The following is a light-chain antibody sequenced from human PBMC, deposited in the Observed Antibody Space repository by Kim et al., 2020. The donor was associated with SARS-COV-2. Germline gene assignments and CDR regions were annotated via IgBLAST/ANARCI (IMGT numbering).Light chain of an antibody. Sequence: PRFIDCRSLQRLLCRNGYAYVDCYVKRPEQSPLLLIYMRSTVAYGVPDRFSGSGDGRDFTLTISRVDAQDIGVYYCMQCQQARPSFGGGTTVDIK. CDR2: MRS. J-gene: IGKJ4*01. V-gene: IGKV2-28*01. CDR1: QRLLCRNGYAY. CDR3: MQCQQARPS.